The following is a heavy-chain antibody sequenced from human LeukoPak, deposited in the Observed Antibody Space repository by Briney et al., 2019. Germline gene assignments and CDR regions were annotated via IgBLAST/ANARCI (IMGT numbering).Heavy chain of an antibody. V-gene: IGHV3-30*18. Sequence: GRSLRLSCAASGFTFSNYGMHWVRQAPGKGLEWLAFISYDGSNTYSLDSVRGRFTISRDNSKNTLYLQMNSLRAEDTAVYYCAKSASYGDYVVAYAEYFQHWGQGTLVTVSS. J-gene: IGHJ1*01. CDR1: GFTFSNYG. CDR2: ISYDGSNT. CDR3: AKSASYGDYVVAYAEYFQH. D-gene: IGHD4-17*01.